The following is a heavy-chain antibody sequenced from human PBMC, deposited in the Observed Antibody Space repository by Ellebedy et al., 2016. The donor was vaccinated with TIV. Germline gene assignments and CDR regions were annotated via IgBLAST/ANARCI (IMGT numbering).Heavy chain of an antibody. J-gene: IGHJ4*02. CDR3: ARGSSGWYGFDY. CDR1: GFTFSTYS. D-gene: IGHD6-19*01. V-gene: IGHV3-48*02. Sequence: GESLKISCAASGFTFSTYSINWVRQAPGKGLEWVSYISSSSSAMYYADSVKGRFTISRDNAKNSLYLQMNSLRDEDTAVYYCARGSSGWYGFDYWGQGALVTVSS. CDR2: ISSSSSAM.